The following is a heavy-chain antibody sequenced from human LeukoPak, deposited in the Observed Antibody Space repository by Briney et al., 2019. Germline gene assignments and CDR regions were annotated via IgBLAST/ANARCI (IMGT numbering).Heavy chain of an antibody. Sequence: NPSETLSLTCAVYGGSFSEFYWAWIRQPPGKGLEWIGEINHSGSTNYNPSLKSRVTMSIDPSRNQLSLRVTSVTAADTAVYYCARGGWLKTSYYFDFWGQGSLVTVSS. CDR2: INHSGST. CDR1: GGSFSEFY. D-gene: IGHD5-24*01. J-gene: IGHJ4*02. CDR3: ARGGWLKTSYYFDF. V-gene: IGHV4-34*01.